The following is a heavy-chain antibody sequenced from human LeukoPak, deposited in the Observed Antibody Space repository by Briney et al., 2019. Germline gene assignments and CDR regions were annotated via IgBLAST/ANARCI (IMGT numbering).Heavy chain of an antibody. J-gene: IGHJ4*02. CDR2: IYYSGST. Sequence: KPSQTLSLTCTVSGGSISSGGYYWSWVRQHPGKGLEWIGYIYYSGSTYYNPSLKSRVTISVDTSKNQFSLKLSSVTAADTAVYYCARGDPNSGEDYWGQGTLVTVSS. D-gene: IGHD7-27*01. CDR3: ARGDPNSGEDY. V-gene: IGHV4-31*03. CDR1: GGSISSGGYY.